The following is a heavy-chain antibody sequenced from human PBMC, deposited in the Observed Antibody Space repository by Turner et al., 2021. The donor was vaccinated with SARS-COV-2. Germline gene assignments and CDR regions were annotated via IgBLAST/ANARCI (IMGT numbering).Heavy chain of an antibody. CDR1: GGSISTTHHS. CDR3: ARHFRSAVAAVPFDF. Sequence: QLQLQESGPGVVKPSETLSLTCAVSGGSISTTHHSWVWIRQPPGEGLEWIGIVYYSGSTYYNPSLKSRVIISVDTSNNQLSLKLSSVTAADTAVYYCARHFRSAVAAVPFDFWGQGTLVTVSS. CDR2: VYYSGST. D-gene: IGHD6-19*01. J-gene: IGHJ4*02. V-gene: IGHV4-39*01.